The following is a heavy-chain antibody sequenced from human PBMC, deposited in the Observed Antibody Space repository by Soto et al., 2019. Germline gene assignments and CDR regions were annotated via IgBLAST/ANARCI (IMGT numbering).Heavy chain of an antibody. V-gene: IGHV3-23*01. CDR2: ISGSGGST. J-gene: IGHJ6*02. CDR3: AKAADSIFGVVINYYYGMDV. CDR1: GFAFSSYA. D-gene: IGHD3-3*01. Sequence: SLRLSCAASGFAFSSYAMSGGRQAPGKGLEWVSAISGSGGSTYYADSVKGRFTISRDNSKNTLYLQMNSLRAEDTAVYYCAKAADSIFGVVINYYYGMDVWGQGTTVTVSS.